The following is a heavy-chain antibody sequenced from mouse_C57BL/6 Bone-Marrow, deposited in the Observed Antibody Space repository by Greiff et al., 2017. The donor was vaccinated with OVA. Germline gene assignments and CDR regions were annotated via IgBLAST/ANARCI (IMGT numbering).Heavy chain of an antibody. V-gene: IGHV1-18*01. CDR3: GRGGYYDYDGGAWFAY. D-gene: IGHD2-4*01. J-gene: IGHJ3*01. Sequence: EVQLQQSGPELAKPGASVKIPCKASGYTFTDYNMDWVKQSHGKSLEWIGDINSNNGGTIYNQKFKGKATLTVDKSSSTAYMELRSLTSEDTAVYCCGRGGYYDYDGGAWFAYWGQGTLVTVSA. CDR2: INSNNGGT. CDR1: GYTFTDYN.